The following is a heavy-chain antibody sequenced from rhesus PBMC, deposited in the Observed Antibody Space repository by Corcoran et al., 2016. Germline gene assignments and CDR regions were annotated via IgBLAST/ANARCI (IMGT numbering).Heavy chain of an antibody. CDR1: GGSISSGYYY. D-gene: IGHD1-20*01. CDR2: ITYSGST. J-gene: IGHJ1*01. Sequence: QVQLQESGPGLVKPSETLSLTCAVSGGSISSGYYYWSWIRQPPGKGLEWIGYITYSGSTSYNPSLKSRVTISRDTSKNQISLKLSSVTAADTAVYYWARAYSWNTPTGGYFEFWGQGALVTVSS. V-gene: IGHV4-122*02. CDR3: ARAYSWNTPTGGYFEF.